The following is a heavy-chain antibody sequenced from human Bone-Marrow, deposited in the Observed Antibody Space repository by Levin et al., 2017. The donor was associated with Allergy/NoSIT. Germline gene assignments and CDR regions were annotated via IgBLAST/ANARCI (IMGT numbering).Heavy chain of an antibody. CDR2: ISYDGSNK. V-gene: IGHV3-30*18. D-gene: IGHD2-15*01. CDR1: GFTFSSYG. J-gene: IGHJ6*02. CDR3: AKAPTSLVVAATIDV. Sequence: LSLTCAASGFTFSSYGMHWVRQAPGKGLEWVAVISYDGSNKYYADSVKGRFTISRDNSKNTLYLQMNSLRAEDTAVYYCAKAPTSLVVAATIDVWGQGTTVTVSS.